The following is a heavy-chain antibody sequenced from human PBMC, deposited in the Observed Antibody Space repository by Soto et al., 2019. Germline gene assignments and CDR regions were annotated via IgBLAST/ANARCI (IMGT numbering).Heavy chain of an antibody. CDR1: GFTFSSYG. V-gene: IGHV3-23*01. Sequence: EVQVLESGGGLARPGGSVTLSCATSGFTFSSYGMTWVRQAPGKGLEWVSAISASGDSTFYADSLGGRFTISRDNSXXTXXXXXXXXXXGXTXTYYCAKTSSASGRDCPGHWGQGTQVTVSS. J-gene: IGHJ4*02. CDR2: ISASGDST. CDR3: AKTSSASGRDCPGH. D-gene: IGHD2-21*02.